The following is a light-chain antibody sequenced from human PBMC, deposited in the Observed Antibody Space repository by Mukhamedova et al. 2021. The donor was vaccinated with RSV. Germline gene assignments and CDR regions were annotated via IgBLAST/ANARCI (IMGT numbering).Light chain of an antibody. CDR3: QVWDSSSWG. Sequence: GGNNIGSKNTHWYQQKPGQAPVLVIYRNSNRPPGIPERFSGSNSWSTATLTISRAQTGDEADYYCQVWDSSSWGFGGGTKLTGL. CDR1: NIGSKN. J-gene: IGLJ3*02. V-gene: IGLV3-9*01. CDR2: RNS.